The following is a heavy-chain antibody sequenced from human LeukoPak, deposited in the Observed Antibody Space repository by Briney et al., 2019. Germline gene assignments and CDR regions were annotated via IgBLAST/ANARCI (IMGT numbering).Heavy chain of an antibody. CDR3: ARQQYYDSSGYCFDY. CDR2: INHSGST. D-gene: IGHD3-22*01. V-gene: IGHV4-34*01. CDR1: GGSFSGYY. J-gene: IGHJ4*02. Sequence: SETLSLTCAVYGGSFSGYYWSWIRQPPGKGLEWIGEINHSGSTNYNPSLKSRVTISVDTSKNQFSLKLSSVTAADTAVYYCARQQYYDSSGYCFDYWGQGTLVTVSS.